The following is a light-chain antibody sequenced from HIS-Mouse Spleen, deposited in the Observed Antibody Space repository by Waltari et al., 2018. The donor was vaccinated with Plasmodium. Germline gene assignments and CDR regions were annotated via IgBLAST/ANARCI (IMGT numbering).Light chain of an antibody. CDR3: QAWDSSTVV. CDR1: KLGYKY. J-gene: IGLJ2*01. Sequence: SYELPHPPSVSVSPGQTASIPCPARKLGYKYACWSQQKPGQSPVLFIYQDSKRPSGIPERFSGANSGNTATLTISGTQAMDEADYYCQAWDSSTVVFGGGTKLTVL. V-gene: IGLV3-1*01. CDR2: QDS.